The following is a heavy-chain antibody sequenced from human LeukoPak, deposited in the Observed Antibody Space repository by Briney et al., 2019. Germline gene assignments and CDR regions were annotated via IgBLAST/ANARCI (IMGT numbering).Heavy chain of an antibody. D-gene: IGHD1-26*01. CDR2: ISSSSSTI. V-gene: IGHV3-48*04. Sequence: GGSLRLSCAASGFTFRSYSMNWVRQAPGKGLEWVSYISSSSSTIYYADSVKGRFTISRDNAKNSLYLQMNSLRAEDTAVYYCARDRYSGSYPLDYWGQGTLVTVSS. CDR1: GFTFRSYS. J-gene: IGHJ4*02. CDR3: ARDRYSGSYPLDY.